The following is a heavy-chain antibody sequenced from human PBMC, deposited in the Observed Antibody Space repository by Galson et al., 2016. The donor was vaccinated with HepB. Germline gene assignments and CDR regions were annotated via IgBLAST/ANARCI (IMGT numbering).Heavy chain of an antibody. V-gene: IGHV4-34*01. D-gene: IGHD3-3*01. CDR2: INQRGST. CDR1: GGSFSGNS. CDR3: ARGGSAFYDYRSGLHDYFDL. Sequence: SETLSLTCALYGGSFSGNSWMWIRQTPGKGLEWIGEINQRGSTKFSPSLKSRFSISVDTSKNQLSRNLTSVTAADTALYYCARGGSAFYDYRSGLHDYFDLWGQGTLVAVSS. J-gene: IGHJ4*02.